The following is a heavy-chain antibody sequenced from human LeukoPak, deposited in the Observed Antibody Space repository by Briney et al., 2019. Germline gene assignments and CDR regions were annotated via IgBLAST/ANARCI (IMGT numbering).Heavy chain of an antibody. CDR1: GASISSSNW. CDR2: IYHSGST. CDR3: ARVEGSYNSYYFDY. J-gene: IGHJ4*02. Sequence: SGTLSLTCAVSGASISSSNWWSWVRQPPGKGLEWIWEIYHSGSTNYNPSLKRRVTISVEKSKNPFSLKLSSVTDAETAVYCCARVEGSYNSYYFDYWGQGTLVTVSS. V-gene: IGHV4-4*01. D-gene: IGHD5-24*01.